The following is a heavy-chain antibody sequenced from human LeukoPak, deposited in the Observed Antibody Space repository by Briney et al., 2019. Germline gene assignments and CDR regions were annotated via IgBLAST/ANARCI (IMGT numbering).Heavy chain of an antibody. CDR2: INHSGST. V-gene: IGHV4-34*01. J-gene: IGHJ4*02. Sequence: SETLSLTCAVYGGSFSGYYWSWIRQPPGKGLEWIGEINHSGSTNYNPSLKSRVTISVDTSKNQFSLKLSSVTAADTAVYYCARRIGPYCSSTSCHYSSSWGFPWGPFDYWGQGTLVTVSS. CDR1: GGSFSGYY. CDR3: ARRIGPYCSSTSCHYSSSWGFPWGPFDY. D-gene: IGHD2-2*01.